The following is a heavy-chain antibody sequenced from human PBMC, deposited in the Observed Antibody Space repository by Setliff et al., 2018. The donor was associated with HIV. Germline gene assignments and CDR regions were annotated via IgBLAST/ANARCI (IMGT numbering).Heavy chain of an antibody. J-gene: IGHJ6*02. CDR3: ARDQGLELRGDYYYYGMDV. V-gene: IGHV4-59*11. D-gene: IGHD1-7*01. CDR1: GGSIRSHY. Sequence: SETLSLTCTVSGGSIRSHYWSWIRQPPGKGLEWIGSFYHTGSTHYNPSLKSRTTMSLDTPRNQVSLKLSSVSAADTAVYYCARDQGLELRGDYYYYGMDVWGQGTTVTV. CDR2: FYHTGST.